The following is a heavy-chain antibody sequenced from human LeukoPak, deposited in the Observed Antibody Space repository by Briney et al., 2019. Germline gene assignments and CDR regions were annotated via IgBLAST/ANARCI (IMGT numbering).Heavy chain of an antibody. CDR2: ISYDGSNK. CDR3: ARFVGGYGYDY. Sequence: GGSLRLSCAASGFTFSSYAMHWVRQAPGKGMEWVAVISYDGSNKYYADSVKGRFTISRDNSKNTLYLQMNSLRAEDTAVYYCARFVGGYGYDYWGQGTLVTVSS. V-gene: IGHV3-30*04. J-gene: IGHJ4*02. CDR1: GFTFSSYA. D-gene: IGHD5-18*01.